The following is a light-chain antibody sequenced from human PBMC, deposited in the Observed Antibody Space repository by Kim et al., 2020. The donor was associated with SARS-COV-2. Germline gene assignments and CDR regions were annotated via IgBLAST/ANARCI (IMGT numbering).Light chain of an antibody. V-gene: IGKV3-15*01. CDR1: QSVSSY. CDR2: GES. J-gene: IGKJ2*01. Sequence: PGERATLTCRASQSVSSYLAWFQQRPGQAPRRLIYGESTRATGIPARFSGSGSGTEFTLTISSLQSEDFAIYYCQQYSGWPTGDTFGQGTKVDIK. CDR3: QQYSGWPTGDT.